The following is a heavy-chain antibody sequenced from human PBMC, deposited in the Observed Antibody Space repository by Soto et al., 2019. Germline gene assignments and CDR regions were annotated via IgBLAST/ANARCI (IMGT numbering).Heavy chain of an antibody. CDR1: GYTFTSYA. D-gene: IGHD3-10*01. CDR2: INAGNGNT. V-gene: IGHV1-3*01. Sequence: ASVKVSCKASGYTFTSYAMHWVRQAPGQRLEWMGWINAGNGNTKYSQKFQGRVTITRDTSASTAYMELNSLRAEDTAVYYCARDYGSGKIDYWGQGTLVTVSS. J-gene: IGHJ4*02. CDR3: ARDYGSGKIDY.